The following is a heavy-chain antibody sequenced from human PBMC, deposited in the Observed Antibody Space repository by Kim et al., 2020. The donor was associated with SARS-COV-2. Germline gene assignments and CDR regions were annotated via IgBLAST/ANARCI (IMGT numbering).Heavy chain of an antibody. CDR1: GYTFTSYY. CDR2: INPSGGST. D-gene: IGHD5-18*01. Sequence: ASVKVSCKASGYTFTSYYMHWVRQAPGQGLEWMGIINPSGGSTSYAQKFQGRVTMTRDTSTSTVYMELSSLRSEDTAVYYCARAAALGYSYGLDAFDIWGQGTMVTVSS. J-gene: IGHJ3*02. CDR3: ARAAALGYSYGLDAFDI. V-gene: IGHV1-46*01.